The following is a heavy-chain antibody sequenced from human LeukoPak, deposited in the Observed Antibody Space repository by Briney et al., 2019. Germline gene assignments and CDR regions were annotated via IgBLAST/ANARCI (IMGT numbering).Heavy chain of an antibody. CDR3: ASEGPGYYDSSGYQDY. Sequence: SETLSLTCTVSGGSISSYYWSWIRQPPGKGLEWIGYIYYSGSTNYNPSLKSRVTISVDTSKNQFSLKLSSVTAADTAVYYCASEGPGYYDSSGYQDYWGQGTLVTVSS. V-gene: IGHV4-59*01. CDR2: IYYSGST. D-gene: IGHD3-22*01. CDR1: GGSISSYY. J-gene: IGHJ4*02.